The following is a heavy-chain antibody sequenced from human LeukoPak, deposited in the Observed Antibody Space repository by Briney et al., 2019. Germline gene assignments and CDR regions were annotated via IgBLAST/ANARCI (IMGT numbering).Heavy chain of an antibody. CDR1: GFTVSSNY. Sequence: PGGSLRLSCAASGFTVSSNYMSWVRKAPGKGLEWVSVIYSGGSTYYADSVKGRFTISRDNSKNTLYLQMNSLRAEDTAVYYCARDTMVRGNAFDIWGQGTMVTVSS. V-gene: IGHV3-66*01. J-gene: IGHJ3*02. CDR3: ARDTMVRGNAFDI. D-gene: IGHD3-10*01. CDR2: IYSGGST.